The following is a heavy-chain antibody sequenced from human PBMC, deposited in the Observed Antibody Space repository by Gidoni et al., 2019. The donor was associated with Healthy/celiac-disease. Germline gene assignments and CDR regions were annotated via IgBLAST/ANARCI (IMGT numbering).Heavy chain of an antibody. CDR2: IWYDGSNK. CDR1: GFTFSSYG. D-gene: IGHD3-22*01. V-gene: IGHV3-33*01. J-gene: IGHJ6*02. Sequence: QVQLVESGGGVVQPGRSLRLSCAASGFTFSSYGLPWVRQAPGKGLVWVAVIWYDGSNKYYADSVKGRFTISRDNSKNTLYLQMNSLRAEDTAVYYCARDAYYYDSSGYYRLYYYYGMDVWGQGTTVTVSS. CDR3: ARDAYYYDSSGYYRLYYYYGMDV.